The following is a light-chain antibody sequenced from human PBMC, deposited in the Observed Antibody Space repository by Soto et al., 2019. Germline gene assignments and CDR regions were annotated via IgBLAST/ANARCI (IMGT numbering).Light chain of an antibody. CDR1: QSISSF. J-gene: IGKJ1*01. V-gene: IGKV1-39*01. CDR3: QQTYITWT. CDR2: AAS. Sequence: DIQMTQSPSSLSASVGDRVTITCRASQSISSFLNWYQQKPGKVPKLLIYAASTLQSEVTSRFSGSGSGTDFNLTISSLQPEDCATYFCQQTYITWTFGQGTKVEIK.